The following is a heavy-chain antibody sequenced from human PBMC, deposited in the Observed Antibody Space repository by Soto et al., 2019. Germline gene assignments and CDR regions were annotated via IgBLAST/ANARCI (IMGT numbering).Heavy chain of an antibody. Sequence: QITLKESGPTLVKPTQTLTLTCTFSGFSLSTSGVGVGWIRQPPGKALEWLALIYWDDDKRYSPSLKSRLTLTKDTSKIQVVLTMTNMDPVDTATYYCAHSNYGPNGIDYWGQGTLVTVSS. V-gene: IGHV2-5*02. J-gene: IGHJ4*02. CDR3: AHSNYGPNGIDY. CDR1: GFSLSTSGVG. CDR2: IYWDDDK. D-gene: IGHD4-17*01.